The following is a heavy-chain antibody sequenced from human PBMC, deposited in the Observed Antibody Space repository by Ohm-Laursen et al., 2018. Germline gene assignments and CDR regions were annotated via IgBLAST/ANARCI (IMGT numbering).Heavy chain of an antibody. D-gene: IGHD6-13*01. Sequence: SLRLSCTASGFTFDDYAMHWVRQAPGKGLEWVSGISWNSGSIGYADSVKGRFTISRDNAKNSLYLQMNSLRAEDTALYYCAKDHSPYSSNLRGAFDIWGQGTMVTVSS. CDR2: ISWNSGSI. CDR3: AKDHSPYSSNLRGAFDI. V-gene: IGHV3-9*01. J-gene: IGHJ3*02. CDR1: GFTFDDYA.